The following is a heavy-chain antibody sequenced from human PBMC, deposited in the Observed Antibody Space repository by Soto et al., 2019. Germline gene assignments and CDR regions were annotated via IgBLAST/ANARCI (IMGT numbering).Heavy chain of an antibody. J-gene: IGHJ4*02. CDR1: GFTFSSYW. D-gene: IGHD4-17*01. V-gene: IGHV3-74*01. CDR3: ARVGYGDYHFDY. Sequence: EVQLVESGGGLVQPGGSLRLSCAASGFTFSSYWMHWVRQNPGKGLVWVSRVNGDGSRTSYADSVKGRFPISRDNAKNKLYLQINILSADCTVVYYCARVGYGDYHFDYWGQGALVTVSS. CDR2: VNGDGSRT.